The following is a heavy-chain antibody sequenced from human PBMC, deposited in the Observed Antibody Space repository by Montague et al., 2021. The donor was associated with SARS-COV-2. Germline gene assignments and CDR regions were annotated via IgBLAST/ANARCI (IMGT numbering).Heavy chain of an antibody. D-gene: IGHD3-10*01. J-gene: IGHJ6*02. CDR2: IDWDDDK. CDR1: GFSLSTSGMC. V-gene: IGHV2-70*01. Sequence: PALVKPTQTLTLTCTFSGFSLSTSGMCVSWIRQPPGKALEWLALIDWDDDKYYSTSLKTRLTISKDTSKNQVVLTMTNMDPVDTATYYCARIRVVRGVIWFYGMDVCGQGTTVTVSS. CDR3: ARIRVVRGVIWFYGMDV.